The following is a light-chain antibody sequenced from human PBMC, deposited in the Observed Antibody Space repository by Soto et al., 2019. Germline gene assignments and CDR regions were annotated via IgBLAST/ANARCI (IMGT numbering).Light chain of an antibody. CDR3: QQRSNWPPIT. Sequence: EIALTQPPVTLSVSPGERVTLSCSPSQRLSINLAWYQQRPGQAPRLLIYGASIRATDIPARFIGSGSGTEFTLTISSLQSEDFAVYYCQQRSNWPPITFGQGTRLEI. CDR2: GAS. J-gene: IGKJ5*01. CDR1: QRLSIN. V-gene: IGKV3-15*01.